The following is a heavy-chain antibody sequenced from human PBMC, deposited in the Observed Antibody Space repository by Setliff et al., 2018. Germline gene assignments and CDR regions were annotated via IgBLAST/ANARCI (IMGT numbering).Heavy chain of an antibody. Sequence: SVKVSCKASGATFSSYGISWVRQAPGQGLEWMGGTIPMFGTTEYAQKFQGRLTITADESTTTAYLELSSLRSEDTAVYYCARVRDCSGGICHRGFHHYMDVWGKGTTVTVSS. V-gene: IGHV1-69*13. J-gene: IGHJ6*03. D-gene: IGHD2-15*01. CDR2: TIPMFGTT. CDR1: GATFSSYG. CDR3: ARVRDCSGGICHRGFHHYMDV.